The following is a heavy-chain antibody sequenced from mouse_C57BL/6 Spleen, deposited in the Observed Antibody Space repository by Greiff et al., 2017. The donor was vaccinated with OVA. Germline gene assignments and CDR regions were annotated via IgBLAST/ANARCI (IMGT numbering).Heavy chain of an antibody. D-gene: IGHD2-5*01. CDR1: GYTFTSYW. CDR2: INPSSGYT. Sequence: VQLQQSGAELVKPGASVKLSCKASGYTFTSYWMHWVQQRPGQGLEWIGYINPSSGYTKYNQKFKDKATLTADKSSSTAYMQLSSLTSEDSAVYYCARDSNDFDYWGQGTTLTVSS. CDR3: ARDSNDFDY. V-gene: IGHV1-7*01. J-gene: IGHJ2*01.